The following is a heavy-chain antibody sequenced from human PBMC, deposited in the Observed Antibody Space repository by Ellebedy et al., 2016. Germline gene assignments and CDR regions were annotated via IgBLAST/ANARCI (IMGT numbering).Heavy chain of an antibody. CDR3: ARRGVAAGKFDY. J-gene: IGHJ4*02. CDR1: GYTFTTYG. CDR2: ISAYNGDT. V-gene: IGHV1-18*01. D-gene: IGHD3-10*01. Sequence: ASVKVSCKASGYTFTTYGFTWVRQAPGHGLEWLRWISAYNGDTNYAQTLQGRVTMTTDTSTNTAYMELKSLISNDTAVYYCARRGVAAGKFDYWGQGTLVTVSS.